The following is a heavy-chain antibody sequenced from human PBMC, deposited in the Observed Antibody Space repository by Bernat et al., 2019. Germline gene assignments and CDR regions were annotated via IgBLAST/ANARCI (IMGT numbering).Heavy chain of an antibody. J-gene: IGHJ4*02. Sequence: QLQLQESGPGLVKPSETLSLTCTVSGGSISSSSYYWGWIRQPPGKGLEWIGSIYYSGSTYYNPSLKSRVTISVDTSKNQFSLKLSSVTAADTAVYYCARLSSGYCSGGSCYPQFDYWGQGTLVTVSS. CDR3: ARLSSGYCSGGSCYPQFDY. D-gene: IGHD2-15*01. V-gene: IGHV4-39*01. CDR2: IYYSGST. CDR1: GGSISSSSYY.